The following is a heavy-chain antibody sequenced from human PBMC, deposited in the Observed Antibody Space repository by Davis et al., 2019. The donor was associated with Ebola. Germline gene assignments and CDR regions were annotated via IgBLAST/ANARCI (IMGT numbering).Heavy chain of an antibody. CDR1: GFTFSSYA. J-gene: IGHJ5*02. D-gene: IGHD4-11*01. V-gene: IGHV3-23*01. CDR2: ISGSGGST. Sequence: GESLKISCAASGFTFSSYAMSWVRQAPGKGLEWVSAISGSGGSTYYADSVKGRFTISRDNAKNSLYLQMNSLRAEDTAVYYCARAVSDVTTSWFDPWGQGTLVTVSS. CDR3: ARAVSDVTTSWFDP.